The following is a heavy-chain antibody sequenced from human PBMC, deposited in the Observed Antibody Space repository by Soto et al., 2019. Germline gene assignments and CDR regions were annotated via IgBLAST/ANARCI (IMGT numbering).Heavy chain of an antibody. CDR1: GFTVSSNY. CDR2: IYSGGNT. Sequence: EVQLLESGGGLVQPGGSLRLSCAASGFTVSSNYVSWVRQAPGKGLVWVSVIYSGGNTYYADSVKGRFTISRDNSKNPVYLQLTSLTAEDTAVYYWAVLWFGEPARFGYWGQGTLVTFSS. D-gene: IGHD3-10*01. CDR3: AVLWFGEPARFGY. V-gene: IGHV3-66*01. J-gene: IGHJ4*02.